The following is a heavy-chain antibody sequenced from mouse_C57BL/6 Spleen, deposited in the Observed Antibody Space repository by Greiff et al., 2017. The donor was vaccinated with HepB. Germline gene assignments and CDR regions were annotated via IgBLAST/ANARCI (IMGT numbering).Heavy chain of an antibody. Sequence: VQLQQSGPELVKPGASVKLSCKASGYTFTSYDINWVKQRPGQGLEWIGWIYPRDGSTKYNEKFKGKATLTVDTSTSTEYMELHSLTSEDSAVYFCARKGDVYLAWFAYWGQGTLVTVSA. V-gene: IGHV1-85*01. CDR2: IYPRDGST. J-gene: IGHJ3*01. D-gene: IGHD1-1*01. CDR3: ARKGDVYLAWFAY. CDR1: GYTFTSYD.